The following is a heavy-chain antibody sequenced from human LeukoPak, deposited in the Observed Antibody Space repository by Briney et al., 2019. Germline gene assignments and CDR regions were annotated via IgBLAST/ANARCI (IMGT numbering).Heavy chain of an antibody. CDR1: GYSISSGYY. J-gene: IGHJ5*02. CDR3: ARAYGGDGFDP. Sequence: PSETLSLTCTVSGYSISSGYYWGWIRQPPGKGLEWIGSIYHSGSTYYNPSLKSRVTISVDTSKNQFSLKLSSVTAADTAVYYCARAYGGDGFDPWGQGTLVTVSS. V-gene: IGHV4-38-2*02. CDR2: IYHSGST. D-gene: IGHD2-21*02.